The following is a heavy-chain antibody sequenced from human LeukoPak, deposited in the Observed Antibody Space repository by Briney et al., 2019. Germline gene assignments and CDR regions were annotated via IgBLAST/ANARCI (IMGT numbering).Heavy chain of an antibody. CDR2: INVGNGNT. CDR3: ARNRGYCSGGSCTLAAFDI. V-gene: IGHV1-3*03. D-gene: IGHD2-15*01. J-gene: IGHJ3*02. CDR1: GYTFTGYY. Sequence: ASVKVSCKASGYTFTGYYMHWVRQAPGQRLEWMGWINVGNGNTKYSQDFQGRVTITRDTSASTAYMELSRLRSEDMAVYYCARNRGYCSGGSCTLAAFDIWGQGTMVTVSS.